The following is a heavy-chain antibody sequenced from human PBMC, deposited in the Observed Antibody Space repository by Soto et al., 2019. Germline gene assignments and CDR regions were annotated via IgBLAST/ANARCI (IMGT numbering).Heavy chain of an antibody. J-gene: IGHJ4*02. CDR1: GGSFSGYY. CDR3: ARIVVVPASMSSHCDY. V-gene: IGHV4-34*01. D-gene: IGHD2-2*01. Sequence: QVQLQQWGAGLLKPSETLSLTCAVYGGSFSGYYWRWIRQPTGQGLEWIGEINHSGSTNYIQSHKSRVTISVDTSKNQFSLKLSSLTAADPAVYYCARIVVVPASMSSHCDYWGQGTLVTVSS. CDR2: INHSGST.